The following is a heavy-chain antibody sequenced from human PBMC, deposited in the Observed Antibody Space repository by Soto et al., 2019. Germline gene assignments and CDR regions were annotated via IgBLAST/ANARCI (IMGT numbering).Heavy chain of an antibody. J-gene: IGHJ3*02. Sequence: EVQLVESGGGLVQSGGSLRLSCAASGFSFSSYSMNWVRQAPGKGLEWISYISTSSTTIYYADSVKGRFTISRDNAKNSLYLQMNSLRDEDTAVYYCARGYYYDSSAWDAFDIWGQGTMFTVSS. V-gene: IGHV3-48*02. CDR1: GFSFSSYS. CDR2: ISTSSTTI. CDR3: ARGYYYDSSAWDAFDI. D-gene: IGHD3-22*01.